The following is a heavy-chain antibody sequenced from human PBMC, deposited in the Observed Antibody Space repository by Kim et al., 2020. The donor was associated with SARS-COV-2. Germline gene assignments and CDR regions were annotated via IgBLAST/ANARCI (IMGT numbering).Heavy chain of an antibody. CDR1: GGSVSSGSYY. V-gene: IGHV4-61*01. Sequence: SETLSLTCTVSGGSVSSGSYYWSWIRQPPGKGLEWIGYIYYSGSTNYNPSLKSRVTISVDTSKNQFSLKLSSVTAADTAVYYCARGVRSWNHYSRWYFDLWGRGTLVTVSS. J-gene: IGHJ2*01. D-gene: IGHD1-1*01. CDR3: ARGVRSWNHYSRWYFDL. CDR2: IYYSGST.